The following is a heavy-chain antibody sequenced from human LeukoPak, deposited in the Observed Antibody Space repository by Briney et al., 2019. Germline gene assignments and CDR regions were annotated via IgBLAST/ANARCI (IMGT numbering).Heavy chain of an antibody. D-gene: IGHD3-10*01. V-gene: IGHV5-51*01. CDR2: IYPSDSDT. CDR1: GYTFTSYW. J-gene: IGHJ4*02. CDR3: ARVYGRYVDY. Sequence: GETLKISCKGSGYTFTSYWIGWVRQMPGKGLEWMGIIYPSDSDTRYSPSFQGQVSISGDKSISTAYLQWSSLKASDTAMYYCARVYGRYVDYWAQGTLVTVSS.